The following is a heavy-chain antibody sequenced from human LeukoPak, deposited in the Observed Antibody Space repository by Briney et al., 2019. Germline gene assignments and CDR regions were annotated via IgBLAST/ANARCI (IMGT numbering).Heavy chain of an antibody. CDR1: GYSFSSHA. V-gene: IGHV3-23*01. D-gene: IGHD1-26*01. CDR3: AKDCGSYRGGF. CDR2: ISNSGDST. Sequence: GGSLRLSCAASGYSFSSHAMSWVRQARGKGLEWVSAISNSGDSTYYADSVKGRLTISRDNSKNTLYLQMNSLRAEDTAVYYCAKDCGSYRGGFWGQGILVTVSS. J-gene: IGHJ4*02.